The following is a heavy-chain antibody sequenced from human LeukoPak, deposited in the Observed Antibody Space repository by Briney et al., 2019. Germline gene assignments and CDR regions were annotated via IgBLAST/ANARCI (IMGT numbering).Heavy chain of an antibody. CDR3: ASEILSSVGYFDY. CDR2: IYHSGSP. J-gene: IGHJ4*02. D-gene: IGHD2-15*01. Sequence: SQTLSLTCAVSGGSFSSGNYSWSWIRQPPGKGLEWIGYIYHSGSPYYNPSLKSRVTISIDRSKNQLSLKLNSVTAADTAVYYCASEILSSVGYFDYWVQGILVTVSS. V-gene: IGHV4-30-2*01. CDR1: GGSFSSGNYS.